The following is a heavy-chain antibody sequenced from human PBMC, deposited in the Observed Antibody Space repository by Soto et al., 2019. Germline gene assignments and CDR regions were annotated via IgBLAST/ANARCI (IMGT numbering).Heavy chain of an antibody. CDR2: IFPSDSDT. V-gene: IGHV5-51*01. CDR1: GYRFTSYW. J-gene: IGHJ5*02. D-gene: IGHD3-22*01. Sequence: GESLKISCRTSGYRFTSYWIAWVRQMPGKGLEWMGIIFPSDSDTRYSPSFQGQVTISADRSTSTVFLQWASLKASDTAVYFCARKDKSGYFNWFGPWGQGTLVTVSS. CDR3: ARKDKSGYFNWFGP.